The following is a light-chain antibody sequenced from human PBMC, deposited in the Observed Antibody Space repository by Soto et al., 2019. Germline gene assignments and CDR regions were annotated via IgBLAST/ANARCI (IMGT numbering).Light chain of an antibody. CDR1: SSDIGAYNY. CDR2: DVS. J-gene: IGLJ2*01. Sequence: QSALTQPASVSGSPGQSITISCTGASSDIGAYNYVSWYQQHPGTAPKLMIYDVSNRPSGVSTRFSGSKSGNTASLTISGLQAEDEADYYCSSYTTRSTVVFGGGTKLTVL. V-gene: IGLV2-14*01. CDR3: SSYTTRSTVV.